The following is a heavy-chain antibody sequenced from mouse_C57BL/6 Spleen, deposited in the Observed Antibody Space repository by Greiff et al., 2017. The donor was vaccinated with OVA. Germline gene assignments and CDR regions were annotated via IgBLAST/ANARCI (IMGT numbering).Heavy chain of an antibody. CDR1: GYTFTSYW. D-gene: IGHD1-1*01. Sequence: VQLQQPGAELVKPGASVKLSCKASGYTFTSYWMHWVKQRPGQGLEWIGMIHPNSGSTNYNEKFKSKATLTVDKSSSTAYMQLSSLTSEDSAVYYCARERDYYGFDYWGQGTTLTVSS. V-gene: IGHV1-64*01. CDR2: IHPNSGST. CDR3: ARERDYYGFDY. J-gene: IGHJ2*01.